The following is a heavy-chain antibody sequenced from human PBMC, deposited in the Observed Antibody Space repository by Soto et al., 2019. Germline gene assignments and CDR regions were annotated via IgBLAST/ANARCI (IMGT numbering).Heavy chain of an antibody. V-gene: IGHV4-59*01. J-gene: IGHJ6*02. CDR2: IYHSGST. Sequence: SETLSLTCTVSGGSISSFYWSWIRQPPGKGLEWIGYIYHSGSTKYETTLKSRVTISGDTSKNQFSLRVTSVTAADTAVYYSAGSHDSGGYYTQPYYYGMDVWGQGTTVTVSS. CDR1: GGSISSFY. CDR3: AGSHDSGGYYTQPYYYGMDV. D-gene: IGHD3-22*01.